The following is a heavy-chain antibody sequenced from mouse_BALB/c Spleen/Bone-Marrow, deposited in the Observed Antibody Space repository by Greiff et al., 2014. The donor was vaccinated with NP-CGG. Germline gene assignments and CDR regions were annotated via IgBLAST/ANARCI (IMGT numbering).Heavy chain of an antibody. Sequence: EVQLQQSGGGLVQPGGSMKLSCAASGFTFSDTWLDWVRQSPEKGLEWVAEIRTKVDDYATYYADSVKGRFTVSRDDSISSVYLQMNSLRAEDAGFYYYAPYTFDYWGQGTTLTVSS. CDR1: GFTFSDTW. J-gene: IGHJ2*01. D-gene: IGHD2-12*01. CDR2: IRTKVDDYAT. V-gene: IGHV6-6*01. CDR3: APYTFDY.